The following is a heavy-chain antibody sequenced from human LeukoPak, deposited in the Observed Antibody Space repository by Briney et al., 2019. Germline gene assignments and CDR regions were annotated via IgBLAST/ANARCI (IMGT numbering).Heavy chain of an antibody. CDR2: TSSGDSDT. V-gene: IGHV5-51*01. D-gene: IGHD1-26*01. CDR3: ARPAGIAGATSSAFDF. J-gene: IGHJ3*01. CDR1: GYSFTSYW. Sequence: HGESLRISCKGSGYSFTSYWISWVRQMPGKGLEWMGITSSGDSDTKYSPPFQGQVTISADKSISTAYLQWSSLKASDTAMYYCARPAGIAGATSSAFDFWGQGTMVTVSS.